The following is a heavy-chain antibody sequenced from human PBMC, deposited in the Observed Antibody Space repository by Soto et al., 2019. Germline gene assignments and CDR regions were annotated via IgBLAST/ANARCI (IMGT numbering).Heavy chain of an antibody. CDR3: ARVLRDVLSDRYYWYFDL. CDR2: IYYIWTS. CDR1: GASISSGGYY. V-gene: IGHV4-31*03. Sequence: QVQLQESGPGLVKPSQTLSLTCTVSGASISSGGYYWRWIRQHPGKGLEWIGFIYYIWTSSYNRSLESRITLSVDTSHTHFSLNLTSVTAAEPAVYYCARVLRDVLSDRYYWYFDLWGRGTLVTVST. J-gene: IGHJ2*01. D-gene: IGHD3-16*02.